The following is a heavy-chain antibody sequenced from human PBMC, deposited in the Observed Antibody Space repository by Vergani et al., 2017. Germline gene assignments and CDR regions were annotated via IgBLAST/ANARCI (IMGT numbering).Heavy chain of an antibody. CDR3: GSSGSYYTPFDY. CDR1: GFTFSSYA. J-gene: IGHJ4*02. CDR2: ISYDGSNK. D-gene: IGHD3-10*01. Sequence: QVQLVESGGGVVQPGRSLRLSCAASGFTFSSYAMHWVRQAPGKGLEWVAVISYDGSNKYYADSVKGRFTSSRDNSKNTLYLQMNSLRAEDTTVYYCGSSGSYYTPFDYWGQGTLVTVSS. V-gene: IGHV3-30-3*01.